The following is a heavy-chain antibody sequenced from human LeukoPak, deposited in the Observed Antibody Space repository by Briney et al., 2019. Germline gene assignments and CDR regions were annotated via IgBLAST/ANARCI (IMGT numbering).Heavy chain of an antibody. CDR1: GYTFTGYY. J-gene: IGHJ4*02. CDR2: INPNSGGT. D-gene: IGHD5-18*01. Sequence: ASVKVSCKASGYTFTGYYMHWVRQAPGQGLEWMGRINPNSGGTNYAQKFQGRVTMTRDTSISTAYMELSRLRSDDTAVYYCARAGYSYGSRFDYWGQGTLVTVSS. V-gene: IGHV1-2*06. CDR3: ARAGYSYGSRFDY.